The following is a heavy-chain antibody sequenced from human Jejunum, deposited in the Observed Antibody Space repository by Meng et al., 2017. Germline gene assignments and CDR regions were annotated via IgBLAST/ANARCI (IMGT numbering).Heavy chain of an antibody. CDR2: ISHSGDT. V-gene: IGHV4-34*01. J-gene: IGHJ5*02. CDR3: AKNNWFDP. CDR1: GGSFSSYY. Sequence: QLHPQQWGAGLLKASETLSLTCVVSGGSFSSYYWSWIRQPPGKGLEWIGEISHSGDTKYNPSLMSRVTISADTSKNQFSLKLTSVTAADTAVYYCAKNNWFDPWGQGTLVTVSS.